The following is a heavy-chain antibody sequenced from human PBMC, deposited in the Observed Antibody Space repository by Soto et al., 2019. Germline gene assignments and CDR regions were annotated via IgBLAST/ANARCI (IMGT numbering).Heavy chain of an antibody. CDR3: ARDRVGSSGALVNRWFDP. D-gene: IGHD6-6*01. Sequence: TLSLICTVWGGSVCSCGYYWSWIRQHPGKGLEWIGYMYYSGSTYYNPSLKSRVTISVDQSKNQFSLKLSSVTAEATAVYYCARDRVGSSGALVNRWFDPWRK. J-gene: IGHJ5*02. V-gene: IGHV4-31*03. CDR2: MYYSGST. CDR1: GGSVCSCGYY.